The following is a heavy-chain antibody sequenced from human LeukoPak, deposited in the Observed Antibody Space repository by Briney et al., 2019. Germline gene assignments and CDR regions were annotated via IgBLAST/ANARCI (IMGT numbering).Heavy chain of an antibody. V-gene: IGHV3-30*04. CDR3: AREVYSSSWYERYYYYYMDV. CDR2: ISYDGSNK. J-gene: IGHJ6*03. D-gene: IGHD6-13*01. CDR1: GFTFSSYA. Sequence: AGGSLRLSCAASGFTFSSYAMHWVRQAPGKGLEWVAVISYDGSNKYYADSVKGRFTISRDNSKNTLYLQMNSLRAEDTAVYYCAREVYSSSWYERYYYYYMDVWGKGTTVTVSS.